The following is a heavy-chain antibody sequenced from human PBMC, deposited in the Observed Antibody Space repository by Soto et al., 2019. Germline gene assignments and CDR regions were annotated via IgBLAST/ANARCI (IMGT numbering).Heavy chain of an antibody. D-gene: IGHD4-17*01. V-gene: IGHV4-4*02. CDR1: GGSINSTNF. CDR2: IFHSGST. J-gene: IGHJ6*02. Sequence: QVQLQESGPGLVKPSGTLSLTCAVSGGSINSTNFWSWVRQPPGKGLEWIGEIFHSGSTNYNPSLKSRVTISIARSKNQFSLSLSSVTAADTAVYYCVRRSYGDYVYQYYGMDVWGQGTTVTVSS. CDR3: VRRSYGDYVYQYYGMDV.